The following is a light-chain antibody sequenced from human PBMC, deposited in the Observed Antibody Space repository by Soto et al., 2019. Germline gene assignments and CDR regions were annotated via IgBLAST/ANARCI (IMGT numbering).Light chain of an antibody. Sequence: EIVLTQSPGTLSLSPGQRATLSCRASESISRDYLAWYQQRLGQAPRLLIYGASSGATGIPDRFSGSGSGTDFTLTISILEPEDFAIYYCQQYGGVPYTFGQGTKLEIK. CDR3: QQYGGVPYT. J-gene: IGKJ2*01. CDR2: GAS. V-gene: IGKV3-20*01. CDR1: ESISRDY.